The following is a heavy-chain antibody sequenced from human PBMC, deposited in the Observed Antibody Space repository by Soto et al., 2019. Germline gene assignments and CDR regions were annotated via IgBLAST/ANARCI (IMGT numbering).Heavy chain of an antibody. J-gene: IGHJ4*02. CDR1: GYTFTSYG. D-gene: IGHD1-26*01. CDR3: ARDPGSGSYLRYFDY. V-gene: IGHV1-18*01. CDR2: ISAYNGNT. Sequence: QVPLVQSGAEVKKPGASVKVSCKASGYTFTSYGISWVRQAPGQGLEWMGWISAYNGNTNYAQKLQGRVTMTTDTSTSTDYMELRSLRSDDTAVYYCARDPGSGSYLRYFDYWGQGTLVTVSS.